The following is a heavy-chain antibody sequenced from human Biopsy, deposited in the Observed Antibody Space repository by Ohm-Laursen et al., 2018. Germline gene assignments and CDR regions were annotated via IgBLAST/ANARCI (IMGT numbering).Heavy chain of an antibody. CDR1: GYTFTSHD. CDR2: MSPNTGNT. Sequence: ASAKVSCKASGYTFTSHDINWVRQATGQGLEWMGGMSPNTGNTVYAQRFQDRVTMTSDTSTGTAYMELTSLTSDDTAVHFCARWETTLGRSLDSWGQGTLVAVSS. CDR3: ARWETTLGRSLDS. J-gene: IGHJ4*02. D-gene: IGHD1-26*01. V-gene: IGHV1-8*01.